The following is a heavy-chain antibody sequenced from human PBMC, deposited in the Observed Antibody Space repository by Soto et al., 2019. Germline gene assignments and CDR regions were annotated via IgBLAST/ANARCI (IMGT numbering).Heavy chain of an antibody. D-gene: IGHD6-13*01. J-gene: IGHJ4*02. CDR3: ASTPPLQQLVRYYFDY. Sequence: QVQLVQSGAEVKKPGSSVKVSCKASGGTFSSYAISWVRQAPGQGLEWLGGIIPIFGTANYAQKFQGRVTITADESTSTAYMELSRLRSEDTAVYYCASTPPLQQLVRYYFDYWGQGTLVTVSS. V-gene: IGHV1-69*01. CDR1: GGTFSSYA. CDR2: IIPIFGTA.